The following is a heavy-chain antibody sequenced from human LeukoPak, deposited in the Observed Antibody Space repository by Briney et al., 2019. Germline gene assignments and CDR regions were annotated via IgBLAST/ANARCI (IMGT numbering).Heavy chain of an antibody. Sequence: ASVKVSCKASGYTFTSYDINWVRQATGQGLEWMGWMNPNSGNTGCAQKFQGRVTMTRNTSISTAYMELSSLRSEDTAVYYCWVADYGGNTHNWFDPWGQGTLVTVSS. CDR3: WVADYGGNTHNWFDP. D-gene: IGHD4-23*01. V-gene: IGHV1-8*01. J-gene: IGHJ5*02. CDR1: GYTFTSYD. CDR2: MNPNSGNT.